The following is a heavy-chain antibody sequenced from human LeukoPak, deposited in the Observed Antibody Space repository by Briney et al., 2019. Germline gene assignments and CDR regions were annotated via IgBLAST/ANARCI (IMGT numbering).Heavy chain of an antibody. J-gene: IGHJ4*02. Sequence: PSETLSLTCTVSGASISSDYWTWVRQDPGKGLEWIGYIYHSGTSNYNPSLKSRVTMSVDTSENQFSLKLISVTAADTAVYFCARYLRIEGKYYFDFWGQGTLVTVSS. CDR1: GASISSDY. V-gene: IGHV4-59*01. CDR2: IYHSGTS. D-gene: IGHD1-26*01. CDR3: ARYLRIEGKYYFDF.